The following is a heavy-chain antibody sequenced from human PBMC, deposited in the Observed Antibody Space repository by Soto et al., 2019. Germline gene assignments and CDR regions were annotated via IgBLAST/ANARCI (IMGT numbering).Heavy chain of an antibody. CDR3: ARVRYYYLADY. CDR2: IDWDDDK. CDR1: WFSLSTSGMC. Sequence: SGPTLVNPTQTLTLTCTFSWFSLSTSGMCVSWIRQPPGKALEWLALIDWDDDKYYSTSLKIRLTISKATSKHQLLLTMTNMDPVDTATSYFARVRYYYLADYRGQGTLVTVAS. V-gene: IGHV2-70*12. D-gene: IGHD3-10*01. J-gene: IGHJ4*02.